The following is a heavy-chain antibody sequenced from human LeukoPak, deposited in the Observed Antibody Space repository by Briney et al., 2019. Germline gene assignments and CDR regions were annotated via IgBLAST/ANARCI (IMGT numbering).Heavy chain of an antibody. J-gene: IGHJ3*02. D-gene: IGHD3-22*01. CDR1: GFNFRDHL. CDR3: ARSYYDSSGYYPGAFDI. V-gene: IGHV3-66*02. Sequence: PGGSLRLSCAASGFNFRDHLMNWVRQAPGKGLEWVSVIYSGGSTYYADSVKGRFTISRDNSKNTLYLQMNSLRAEDTAVYYSARSYYDSSGYYPGAFDIWGQGTMVTVSS. CDR2: IYSGGST.